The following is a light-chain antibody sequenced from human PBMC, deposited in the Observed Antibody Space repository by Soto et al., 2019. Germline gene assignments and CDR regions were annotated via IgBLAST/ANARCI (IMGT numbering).Light chain of an antibody. CDR3: QSYDSSLSGSV. J-gene: IGLJ2*01. CDR2: GNS. CDR1: SSNIGAGYD. V-gene: IGLV1-40*01. Sequence: QSVLTQPPSVSGAPGQRVTISCTVTSSNIGAGYDVHWYQQLPGTAPKLLIYGNSNRPSGVPYRFSGSKSGTSASLAITGLQAEDEADYYCQSYDSSLSGSVFGGGTKVTVL.